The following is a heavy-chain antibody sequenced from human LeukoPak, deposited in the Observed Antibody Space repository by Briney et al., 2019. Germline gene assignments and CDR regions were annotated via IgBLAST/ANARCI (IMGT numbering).Heavy chain of an antibody. CDR3: AREQVVGYNWFDP. J-gene: IGHJ5*02. CDR1: GGSTSRSNYY. CDR2: IDTSGST. D-gene: IGHD2-15*01. Sequence: PSETLSLTCTVSGGSTSRSNYYWSWIRQPAGKGLEWIGRIDTSGSTNYNPSLKSRVTISVDTSKNQFSLKLSSVTAADTAVYYCAREQVVGYNWFDPWGQGTLVTVSS. V-gene: IGHV4-61*02.